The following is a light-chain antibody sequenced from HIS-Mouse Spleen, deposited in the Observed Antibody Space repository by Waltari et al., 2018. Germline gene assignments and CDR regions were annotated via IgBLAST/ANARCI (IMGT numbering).Light chain of an antibody. Sequence: RVTITCRASQSISSWLAWYQQKPGKAPKLRIYKASSLESGVPSRFSGSGSGTEFTLTISSLQPDDFATYYCQQYNSYIFTFGPGTKVDIK. J-gene: IGKJ3*01. CDR3: QQYNSYIFT. V-gene: IGKV1-5*03. CDR1: QSISSW. CDR2: KAS.